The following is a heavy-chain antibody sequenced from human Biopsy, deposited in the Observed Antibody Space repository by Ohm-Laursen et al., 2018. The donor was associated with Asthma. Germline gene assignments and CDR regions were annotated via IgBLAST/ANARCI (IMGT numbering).Heavy chain of an antibody. V-gene: IGHV1-69*13. D-gene: IGHD4-17*01. J-gene: IGHJ6*02. Sequence: SVKVSCKASGGTFSSHSISWVRQAPGQGLEWMGGIIPIFDTPNYAQKFQGRVTITADESTTTAYMELSSLRSEDTAVYYCAREVSTVDYGYYYFAMDVWGQGTTVTVSS. CDR1: GGTFSSHS. CDR3: AREVSTVDYGYYYFAMDV. CDR2: IIPIFDTP.